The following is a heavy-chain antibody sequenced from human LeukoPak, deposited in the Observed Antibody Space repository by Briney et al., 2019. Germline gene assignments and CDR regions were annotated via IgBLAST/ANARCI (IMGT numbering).Heavy chain of an antibody. CDR2: ISSSGSTI. J-gene: IGHJ6*03. Sequence: GGSLRLSCAASGFTFSDYYMSWIRQAPGKGLEWVSYISSSGSTIYYADSVKGRFTISRDNAKNSLYLQMNSLRAEDTAVCYCARGDELIMRYYYMDVWGKGTTVTVSS. CDR1: GFTFSDYY. V-gene: IGHV3-11*01. D-gene: IGHD1-26*01. CDR3: ARGDELIMRYYYMDV.